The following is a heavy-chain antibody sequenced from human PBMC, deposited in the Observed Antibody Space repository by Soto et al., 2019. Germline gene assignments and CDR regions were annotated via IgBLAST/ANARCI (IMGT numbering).Heavy chain of an antibody. CDR3: ANGIVATGKLDY. CDR2: INHSGST. Sequence: SETLSLTCAVYGGSFSGYYWSWIRQPPGKGLEWIGEINHSGSTYYNPSLKSRVSISVDTSKNQFSLKLSSVTAADTAVYYCANGIVATGKLDYWGQGTLVTVSS. J-gene: IGHJ4*02. D-gene: IGHD5-12*01. V-gene: IGHV4-34*09. CDR1: GGSFSGYY.